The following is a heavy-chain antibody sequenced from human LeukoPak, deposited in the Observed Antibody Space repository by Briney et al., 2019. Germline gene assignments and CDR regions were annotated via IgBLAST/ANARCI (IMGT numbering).Heavy chain of an antibody. CDR3: ARAYSGSYYLFDY. J-gene: IGHJ4*02. CDR2: MNPNSGNT. Sequence: GASVKVSCKASGGTFSSYAISWVRQAPGQGLEWMGWMNPNSGNTGYAQKFQGRVTMTRNTSISTAYMELSSLRSEDTAVYYCARAYSGSYYLFDYWGQGTLVTVSS. V-gene: IGHV1-8*02. D-gene: IGHD1-26*01. CDR1: GGTFSSYA.